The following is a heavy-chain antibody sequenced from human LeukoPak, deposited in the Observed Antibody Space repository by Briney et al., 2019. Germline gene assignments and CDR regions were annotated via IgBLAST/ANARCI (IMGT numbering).Heavy chain of an antibody. CDR2: IYTSGST. CDR3: ARDHELWSLDY. V-gene: IGHV4-61*02. Sequence: SETLSLTCTVSGGSISSGSYYWSWIRQPAGKGLEWIGRIYTSGSTNYNPSLKSRVTISVDTSKNQFSLKLSSVTAADTAVYYCARDHELWSLDYWGQGTLVIVSS. J-gene: IGHJ4*02. CDR1: GGSISSGSYY. D-gene: IGHD3-10*01.